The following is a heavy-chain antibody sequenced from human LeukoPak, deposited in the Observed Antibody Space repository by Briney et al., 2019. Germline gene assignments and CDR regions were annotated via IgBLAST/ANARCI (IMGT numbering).Heavy chain of an antibody. V-gene: IGHV4-34*01. D-gene: IGHD3-10*01. Sequence: SETLPLTCAVYVGSFSGYYWSWIRQPPGKGLERIGEIKNSGSTNYNSSIKIRVTISVDTSKNQFSLKLSSVTAADTAVYYCARVYYGSGSHCCHMDVGGKGTTITVS. J-gene: IGHJ6*03. CDR2: IKNSGST. CDR3: ARVYYGSGSHCCHMDV. CDR1: VGSFSGYY.